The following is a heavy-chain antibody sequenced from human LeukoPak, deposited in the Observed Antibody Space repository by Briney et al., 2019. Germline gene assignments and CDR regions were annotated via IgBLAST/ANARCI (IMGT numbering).Heavy chain of an antibody. CDR1: GGSFSGYY. V-gene: IGHV4-34*01. D-gene: IGHD6-13*01. Sequence: PSETLSLTCAVYGGSFSGYYWSWIRKPPGKGLEWIGEINHSGSTDYNPSLKSRVTISVDKSKNQFSLKLSSVTAADTAVYYCARAGIAAAGTFYFDYWGQGTLVTVSS. CDR2: INHSGST. CDR3: ARAGIAAAGTFYFDY. J-gene: IGHJ4*02.